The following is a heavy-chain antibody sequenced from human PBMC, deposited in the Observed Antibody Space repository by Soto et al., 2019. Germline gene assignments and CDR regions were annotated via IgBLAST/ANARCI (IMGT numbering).Heavy chain of an antibody. V-gene: IGHV3-11*01. CDR1: GFTFSDHY. CDR3: ARSYIAPFWFFDL. J-gene: IGHJ2*01. CDR2: ISSSGTPI. D-gene: IGHD3-16*01. Sequence: PVGSLRLSCAASGFTFSDHYMSWIRQAPGKGLEWVSYISSSGTPIYYADSVKGRFIISRDNAKNSLYLQMNSLRAEDTAVYFCARSYIAPFWFFDLWGRGSLVTVSS.